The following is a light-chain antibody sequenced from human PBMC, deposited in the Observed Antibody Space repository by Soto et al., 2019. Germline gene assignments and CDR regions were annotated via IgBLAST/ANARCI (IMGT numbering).Light chain of an antibody. CDR1: QSVSTSY. CDR3: KKYGRS. Sequence: EIVLTQSPGTLPLSPGERATLSCRASQSVSTSYLAWYQHKPDQAPRLLIYGASTRATGVPDRFRGSGSATDFTLTISRLEPAGFAVYYCKKYGRSFGGGTKVEMK. J-gene: IGKJ4*01. CDR2: GAS. V-gene: IGKV3-20*01.